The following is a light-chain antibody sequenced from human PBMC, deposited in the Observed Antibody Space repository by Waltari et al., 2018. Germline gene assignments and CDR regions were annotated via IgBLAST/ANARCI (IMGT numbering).Light chain of an antibody. V-gene: IGLV2-14*03. CDR2: DVT. Sequence: QSALTQHAYVAGYRGQTITISCTGTRSDTGDYNFVSCYPHPPGEAPKLVIYDVTKRPSGISNRFSGSKSGNTASLTISGLQAEDEANYVCASYTSSDSFVVFGGGTKLTVL. CDR3: ASYTSSDSFVV. J-gene: IGLJ2*01. CDR1: RSDTGDYNF.